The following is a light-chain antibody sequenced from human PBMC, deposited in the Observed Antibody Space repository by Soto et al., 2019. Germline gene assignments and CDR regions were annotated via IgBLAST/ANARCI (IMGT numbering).Light chain of an antibody. J-gene: IGLJ3*02. V-gene: IGLV2-14*01. CDR3: TSYTSSSTWV. CDR1: SSDVGGYNY. Sequence: QSVLTQPASVSGSPGQSITISCTGTSSDVGGYNYVSWYQQHPGKAPKLMIYEVSNRPSGVSNRFSGSKSGYTASLTISGLQAEDEADYYCTSYTSSSTWVFGGGTQLTVL. CDR2: EVS.